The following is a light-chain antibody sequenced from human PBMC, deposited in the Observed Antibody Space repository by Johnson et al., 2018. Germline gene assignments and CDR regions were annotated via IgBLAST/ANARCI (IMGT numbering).Light chain of an antibody. J-gene: IGLJ1*01. Sequence: QSVLTQPPSVSAAPGQKVTISCSGSSSNIGNNYVSWYQQLPGTDPKLLIYENNKRPSGIPDRFSGSKSGTSATLGITGLPTGDEADYYCGTWDSSLSAGNVFGTGTKVTVL. V-gene: IGLV1-51*02. CDR1: SSNIGNNY. CDR2: ENN. CDR3: GTWDSSLSAGNV.